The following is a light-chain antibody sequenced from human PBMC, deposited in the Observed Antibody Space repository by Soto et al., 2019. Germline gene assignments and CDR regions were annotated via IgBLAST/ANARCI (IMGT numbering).Light chain of an antibody. CDR1: QSISSY. CDR3: QQYNSYSRT. V-gene: IGKV1-5*01. CDR2: DAS. Sequence: DIQMTQSPSSLSASVGDRVTITCRASQSISSYLHWYQQKPGKAPKLLIFDASSLESGVPSRFSGSGSGTEFTLTISSLQPDDFATYYCQQYNSYSRTFGQGSKVDI. J-gene: IGKJ1*01.